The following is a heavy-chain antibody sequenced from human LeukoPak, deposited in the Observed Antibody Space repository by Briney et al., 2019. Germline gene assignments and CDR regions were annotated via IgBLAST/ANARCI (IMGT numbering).Heavy chain of an antibody. V-gene: IGHV1-2*02. CDR1: GYTFTGYY. Sequence: ASVKVSCKASGYTFTGYYMHWVRQAPGQGLEWMGWINPNSGGTNYAQKFQGRVTMTRDTSISTAYMELSRLRSDDTAVYYCARVRGYCYYYMDVWGKGTTVTVSS. CDR3: ARVRGYCYYYMDV. J-gene: IGHJ6*03. CDR2: INPNSGGT.